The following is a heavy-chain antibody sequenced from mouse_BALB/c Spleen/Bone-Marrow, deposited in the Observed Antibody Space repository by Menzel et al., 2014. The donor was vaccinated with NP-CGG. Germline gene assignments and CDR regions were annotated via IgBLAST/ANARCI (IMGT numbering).Heavy chain of an antibody. CDR3: ARDDYYAMDY. Sequence: EVQLVESGGGLVQPGGSLRLSCATSGFTFTGYYMSWVRQPPGKALEWLGFIRNKANGYTTEYSASVKGRFTISRDNSQSILYLQMNTLRAEDSATYYCARDDYYAMDYWVKEPQSPSPQ. V-gene: IGHV7-3*02. CDR2: IRNKANGYTT. J-gene: IGHJ4*01. CDR1: GFTFTGYY.